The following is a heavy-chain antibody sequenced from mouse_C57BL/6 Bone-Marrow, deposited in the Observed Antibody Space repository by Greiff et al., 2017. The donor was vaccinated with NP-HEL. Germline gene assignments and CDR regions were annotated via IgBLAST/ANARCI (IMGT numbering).Heavy chain of an antibody. CDR2: FHPYNDDT. J-gene: IGHJ4*01. CDR3: ARRYDGWGYYAMDY. CDR1: GYTFTTYP. Sequence: VHLVESGAELVKPGASVKMSCKASGYTFTTYPIEWMKQNHGKSLEWIGNFHPYNDDTKYNEKFKGKATLTVEKSSSTVYLELSRLTSDDSAVYYCARRYDGWGYYAMDYWGQGTSVTVSS. V-gene: IGHV1-47*01. D-gene: IGHD2-3*01.